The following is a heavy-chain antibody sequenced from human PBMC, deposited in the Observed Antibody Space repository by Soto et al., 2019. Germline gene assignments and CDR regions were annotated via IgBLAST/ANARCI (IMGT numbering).Heavy chain of an antibody. CDR2: IYYSGST. D-gene: IGHD3-22*01. V-gene: IGHV4-59*01. Sequence: QVQLQESGPGLVKPSETLSLTCTVSGGSISTNFWTGIRQPPGKGLEWIGNIYYSGSTNYNPSLKSRVTISVDTSKKQFSLKLSSVTAADTAVYFCATERWGSGYVDAFDIWGQGTMVTVSS. CDR3: ATERWGSGYVDAFDI. J-gene: IGHJ3*02. CDR1: GGSISTNF.